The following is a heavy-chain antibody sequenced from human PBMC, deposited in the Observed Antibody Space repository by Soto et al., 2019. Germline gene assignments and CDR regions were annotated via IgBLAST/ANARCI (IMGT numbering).Heavy chain of an antibody. D-gene: IGHD2-15*01. CDR2: IYYSGST. CDR3: ARPREYSRPGQPDAFDI. Sequence: SETLSLTCTVSGGSISSSSHYWGWIRQPPGKGLEWIGSIYYSGSTYYNPSLKSRVTISVDTSKNQFSLKLSSVTAADTAVYYCARPREYSRPGQPDAFDIWGQGTMVTVSS. J-gene: IGHJ3*02. CDR1: GGSISSSSHY. V-gene: IGHV4-39*01.